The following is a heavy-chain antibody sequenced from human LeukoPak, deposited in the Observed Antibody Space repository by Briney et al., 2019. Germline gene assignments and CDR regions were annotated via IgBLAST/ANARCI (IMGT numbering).Heavy chain of an antibody. CDR3: ASGLATSPFDY. Sequence: ASVKVSCKASRYTFTRYYMHWVRQAPGQGREWMGLVNPNSGVTNYLETFQGRVTMSWDTSISTAYMELTRLTSDDTAVYYCASGLATSPFDYWGQGTLVTVSS. CDR2: VNPNSGVT. J-gene: IGHJ4*02. CDR1: RYTFTRYY. V-gene: IGHV1-2*02. D-gene: IGHD3/OR15-3a*01.